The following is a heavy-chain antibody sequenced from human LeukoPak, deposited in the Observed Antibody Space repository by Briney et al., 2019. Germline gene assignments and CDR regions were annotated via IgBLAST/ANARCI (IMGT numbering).Heavy chain of an antibody. CDR3: ARHFYDYVWGSYRLDY. D-gene: IGHD3-16*02. J-gene: IGHJ4*02. V-gene: IGHV4-34*01. CDR2: INHSGST. CDR1: GGSFSGYY. Sequence: SETLSLTCAVYGGSFSGYYWSWIRQPPGKGLEWIGEINHSGSTNYNPSLKSRVTISVDTSKNQFSLKLSSVTAADTAVYYCARHFYDYVWGSYRLDYWGQGTLVTVSS.